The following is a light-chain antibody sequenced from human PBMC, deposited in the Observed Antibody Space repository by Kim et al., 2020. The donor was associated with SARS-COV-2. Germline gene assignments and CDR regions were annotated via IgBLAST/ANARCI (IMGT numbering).Light chain of an antibody. CDR1: QGINSY. J-gene: IGKJ1*01. CDR2: AAS. CDR3: QQLNSYPPT. Sequence: ASVGDRVTITCRASQGINSYLAWYQQKPGTAPKLLIYAASAVQSGVPSRFSGSESGTEFTLTISSLQPEDFATYYCQQLNSYPPTFGQGTKVDIK. V-gene: IGKV1-9*01.